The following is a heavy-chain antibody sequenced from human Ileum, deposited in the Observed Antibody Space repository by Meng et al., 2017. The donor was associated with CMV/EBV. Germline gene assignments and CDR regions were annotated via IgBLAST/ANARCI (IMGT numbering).Heavy chain of an antibody. V-gene: IGHV4-39*07. CDR1: GGSISSTPYY. CDR3: ARDTGTHLWLF. Sequence: LQKSGPGLVNPSQTRSLTCPVSGGSISSTPYYWGWIRQPPGKGLEWIGSLYYSGSTYYNPSLKSRVTISLDTSKNQFSLKVTSVTAADTAVYHCARDTGTHLWLFWGQGTLVTVSS. J-gene: IGHJ4*02. CDR2: LYYSGST. D-gene: IGHD3-22*01.